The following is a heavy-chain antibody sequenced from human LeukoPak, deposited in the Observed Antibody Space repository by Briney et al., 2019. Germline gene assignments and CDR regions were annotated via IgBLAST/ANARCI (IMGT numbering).Heavy chain of an antibody. CDR3: ARVDCSSTSCSGAFDV. CDR2: LYSGGGT. D-gene: IGHD2-2*01. CDR1: GFTVNNSY. V-gene: IGHV3-53*04. Sequence: PGGSLRLSCPASGFTVNNSYMTWVRQAPGMGLEWVPLLYSGGGTYYADSVKGRFTISRHDSKNTLYLQMNSLRTEDTAVYYCARVDCSSTSCSGAFDVWGQGTLVTVSS. J-gene: IGHJ3*01.